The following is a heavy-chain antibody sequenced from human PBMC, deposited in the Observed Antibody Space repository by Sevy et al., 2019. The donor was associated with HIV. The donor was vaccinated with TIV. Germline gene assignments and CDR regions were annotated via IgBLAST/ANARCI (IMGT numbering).Heavy chain of an antibody. V-gene: IGHV3-23*01. D-gene: IGHD2-15*01. CDR3: AKGDRTFYGMDV. CDR1: GFTFSNYT. Sequence: GGSLRLSCAASGFTFSNYTMNWGRQAPGKGLEWVSGISGSGGSTYQADSEKGRFTISRDNSKNTLYLQMNSLRAEDTAVYYCAKGDRTFYGMDVWGQGTTVTVSS. CDR2: ISGSGGST. J-gene: IGHJ6*02.